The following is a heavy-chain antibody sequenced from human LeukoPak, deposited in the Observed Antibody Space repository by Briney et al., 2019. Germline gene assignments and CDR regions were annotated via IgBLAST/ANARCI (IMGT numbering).Heavy chain of an antibody. Sequence: GGSLRLSCAASGFTFSNAWMSWVRQAPGKGLEWVGRIKSKTDGGTTDYAAPVKGRFTISGDDSKNTLYLQMNSLRTEDTAVYYCTTDLIAVDGPFDYWGQGTLVTVSA. J-gene: IGHJ4*02. CDR3: TTDLIAVDGPFDY. CDR2: IKSKTDGGTT. CDR1: GFTFSNAW. D-gene: IGHD6-19*01. V-gene: IGHV3-15*01.